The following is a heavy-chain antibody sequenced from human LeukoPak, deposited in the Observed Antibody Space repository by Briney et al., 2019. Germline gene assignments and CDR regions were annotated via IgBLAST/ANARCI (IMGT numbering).Heavy chain of an antibody. CDR3: AREKYNWTYLDP. J-gene: IGHJ5*02. Sequence: SETLSLTCTVSGGSISSYHWSWIRQPPGKGLEWIGYIYYSGSTNYNPSLKSRVTISVDTSKNQFSLKLSSVTAADTAVYYCAREKYNWTYLDPWGQGTLVTVSS. CDR2: IYYSGST. D-gene: IGHD1-7*01. CDR1: GGSISSYH. V-gene: IGHV4-59*01.